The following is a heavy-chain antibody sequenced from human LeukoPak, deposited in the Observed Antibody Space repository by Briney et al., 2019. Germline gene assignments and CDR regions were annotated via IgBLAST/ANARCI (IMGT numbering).Heavy chain of an antibody. D-gene: IGHD6-19*01. CDR1: GGTFSSYA. Sequence: GASVKVSCKASGGTFSSYAISWARQAPGQGLEWMGRIIPILGIANYAQKFQGRVTITADKSTSTAYMELSSLRSEDTAVYYCASGVRGFSSGWYDPPGYWGQGTLVTVSS. J-gene: IGHJ4*02. V-gene: IGHV1-69*04. CDR3: ASGVRGFSSGWYDPPGY. CDR2: IIPILGIA.